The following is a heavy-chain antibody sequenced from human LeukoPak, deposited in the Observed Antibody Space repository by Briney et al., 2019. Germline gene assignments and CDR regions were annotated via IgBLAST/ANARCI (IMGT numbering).Heavy chain of an antibody. CDR3: ARVAMTSGGDRGYFYFYYMDV. CDR1: GFTFSDYY. Sequence: GGSLRLSCAASGFTFSDYYMSWIRQAQGKGLEWVASMSTTGKYIYYADSMKGRFTISRDNARNSQFLQMDSMRVEDTAVYYCARVAMTSGGDRGYFYFYYMDVWGKGTMVTVSS. D-gene: IGHD3-10*01. V-gene: IGHV3-11*04. CDR2: MSTTGKYI. J-gene: IGHJ6*03.